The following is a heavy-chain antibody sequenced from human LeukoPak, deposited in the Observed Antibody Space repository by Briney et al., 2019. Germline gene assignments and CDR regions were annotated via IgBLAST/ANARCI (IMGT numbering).Heavy chain of an antibody. CDR2: IYPGDSDT. Sequence: GESLKISCKGSGYSFTSYWIGWVRQMPGKGLEWMGIIYPGDSDTRYSPSFQGQVTISADKSISTAYLQWSSLKASDTAMYYCARHSKRFLEWYAFDIWGQGTMVTVSS. V-gene: IGHV5-51*01. J-gene: IGHJ3*02. CDR1: GYSFTSYW. D-gene: IGHD3-3*01. CDR3: ARHSKRFLEWYAFDI.